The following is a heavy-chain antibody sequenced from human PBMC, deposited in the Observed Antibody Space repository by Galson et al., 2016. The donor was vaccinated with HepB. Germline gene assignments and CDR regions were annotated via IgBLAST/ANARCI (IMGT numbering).Heavy chain of an antibody. CDR2: IDWDDDK. D-gene: IGHD2-15*01. CDR1: GFSLSSSGMC. J-gene: IGHJ4*02. V-gene: IGHV2-70*01. CDR3: ARTLPSGGSCYFDY. Sequence: VKPTQTLTLTCSFSGFSLSSSGMCVSWIRQPPGKALEWLALIDWDDDKYYSTSLKTRLTISKDTSKNQVVLTMTNMDPVDTATYYCARTLPSGGSCYFDYWGQGTLVTVSS.